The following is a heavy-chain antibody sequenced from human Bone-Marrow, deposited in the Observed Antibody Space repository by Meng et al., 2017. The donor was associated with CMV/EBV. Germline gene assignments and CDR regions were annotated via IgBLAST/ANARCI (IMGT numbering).Heavy chain of an antibody. V-gene: IGHV1-2*06. CDR2: INPNSGDT. J-gene: IGHJ6*02. CDR3: AKGERMDV. Sequence: ASVKVSCKAFGYTVTNYGVSWVRQAPGQGLEWMGRINPNSGDTIYAQRFQGRVTMTRATSISTAYMELNRLQSDDTAVYYCAKGERMDVWGQGTTVTVSS. CDR1: GYTVTNYG.